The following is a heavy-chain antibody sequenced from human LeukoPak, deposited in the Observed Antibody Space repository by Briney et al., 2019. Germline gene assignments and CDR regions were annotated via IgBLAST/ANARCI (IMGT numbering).Heavy chain of an antibody. CDR3: ARNGDYDGRGFYYFFDY. Sequence: GGSLRLSCAASGFAFRSYWMSWVRQAPGKGVEWVANIKQDGSEKYYVDSVKGRFTISRDNAKNSLSLQMNSLRAEDTAVYYCARNGDYDGRGFYYFFDYWGRGTLVTVSS. D-gene: IGHD3-22*01. J-gene: IGHJ4*02. CDR1: GFAFRSYW. CDR2: IKQDGSEK. V-gene: IGHV3-7*04.